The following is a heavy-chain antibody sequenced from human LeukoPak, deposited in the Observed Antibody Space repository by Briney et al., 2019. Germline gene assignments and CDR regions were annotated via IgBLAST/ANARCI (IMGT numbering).Heavy chain of an antibody. J-gene: IGHJ4*02. D-gene: IGHD3-22*01. CDR3: ARGGEYYYDSSGYSYFDY. CDR1: GGTFSSYA. CDR2: IIPIFDTA. Sequence: ASVKVSCKASGGTFSSYAISWVRQAPGQGLEWMGGIIPIFDTANYAQKFQGRVTITTDESTSTAYMELSSLRSEDTAVYYCARGGEYYYDSSGYSYFDYWGQGTLVTVSS. V-gene: IGHV1-69*05.